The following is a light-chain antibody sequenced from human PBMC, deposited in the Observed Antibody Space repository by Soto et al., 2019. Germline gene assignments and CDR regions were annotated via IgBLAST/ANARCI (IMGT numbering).Light chain of an antibody. J-gene: IGKJ1*01. CDR3: QQTYDSPWA. CDR2: GSS. V-gene: IGKV1-39*01. CDR1: QGIRSF. Sequence: DVQMTQSPASVSASVGDRVTITCRASQGIRSFLNWYQQKPGKAPKLLISGSSSLESGVPSRFSGGGPGTDFTLTSSRLQPENFATYSCQQTYDSPWAFGPGTKV.